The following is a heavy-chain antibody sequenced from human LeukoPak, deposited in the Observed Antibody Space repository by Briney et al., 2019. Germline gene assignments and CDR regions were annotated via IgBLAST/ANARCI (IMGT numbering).Heavy chain of an antibody. D-gene: IGHD2-15*01. CDR3: ARAQDYCSGSTCYGYFQY. Sequence: GGSLTLSCAASGFTVSSNYMSWVRQAPGKGLECVSEIYSGGSTYYENSVKGRFTISSDNSKNTLYLQMNSLKAEDTAIYYCARAQDYCSGSTCYGYFQYWGQGTLVTVSS. J-gene: IGHJ1*01. CDR1: GFTVSSNY. V-gene: IGHV3-53*01. CDR2: IYSGGST.